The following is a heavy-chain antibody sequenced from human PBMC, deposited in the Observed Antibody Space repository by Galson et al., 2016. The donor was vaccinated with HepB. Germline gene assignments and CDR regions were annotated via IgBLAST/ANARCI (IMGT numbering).Heavy chain of an antibody. CDR1: VGSISSSTYY. D-gene: IGHD3-22*01. Sequence: SETLSLTCTVSVGSISSSTYYWGWLRQPPGKGLEWIGSIYYSGSTYYNPSLESRVTIYVDTSKNKFSLKLSSVTAADTAVYYCARHVRWYYDGSGYYGGYFDLWGQGALVTVSS. J-gene: IGHJ4*02. CDR3: ARHVRWYYDGSGYYGGYFDL. V-gene: IGHV4-39*01. CDR2: IYYSGST.